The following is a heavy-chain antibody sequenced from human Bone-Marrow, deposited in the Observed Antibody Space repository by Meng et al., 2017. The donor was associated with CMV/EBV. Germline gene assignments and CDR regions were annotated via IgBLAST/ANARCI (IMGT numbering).Heavy chain of an antibody. Sequence: GESLKISCAASGFTFSSYGVHWVRQAPGKGLEWVAFIRYGGSNKYYADSVKGRFTISRDNSKNTLYLQMNSLRAEDTAVYYCARGGPDFWSGYPLAGYYYYGMDVWGQGTTVTVSS. J-gene: IGHJ6*02. D-gene: IGHD3-3*01. CDR2: IRYGGSNK. V-gene: IGHV3-30*02. CDR1: GFTFSSYG. CDR3: ARGGPDFWSGYPLAGYYYYGMDV.